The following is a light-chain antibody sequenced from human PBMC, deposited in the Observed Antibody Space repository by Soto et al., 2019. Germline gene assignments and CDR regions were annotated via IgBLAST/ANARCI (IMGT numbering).Light chain of an antibody. J-gene: IGKJ1*01. CDR1: QSVGTH. Sequence: EGVLTQSPATLSSSPGERATLSCRASQSVGTHLGWYQQKPGQPPRLLISDASNRATDIPARFSGSGSETDFTLTISSLEPEDFAVYYCQQRSNWPLTFGQGT. CDR3: QQRSNWPLT. V-gene: IGKV3-11*01. CDR2: DAS.